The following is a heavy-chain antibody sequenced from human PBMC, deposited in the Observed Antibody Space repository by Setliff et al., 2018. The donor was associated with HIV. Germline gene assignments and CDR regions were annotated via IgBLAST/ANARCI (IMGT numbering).Heavy chain of an antibody. J-gene: IGHJ3*02. CDR3: ATPGVGAGAFDI. CDR2: IIPILGIA. V-gene: IGHV1-69*10. D-gene: IGHD3-10*01. Sequence: SVKVSCKASGGTFSSYAISWVRQAPGQGLEWMGGIIPILGIANYAQKFQGRVTMTTDTSTSTAYLELRSLRSDDTAVYYCATPGVGAGAFDIWGRGTMVTVSS. CDR1: GGTFSSYA.